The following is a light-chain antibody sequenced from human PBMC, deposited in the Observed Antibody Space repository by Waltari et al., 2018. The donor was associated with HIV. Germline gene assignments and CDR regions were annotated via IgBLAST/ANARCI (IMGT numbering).Light chain of an antibody. J-gene: IGKJ4*01. CDR1: QTLLYSSNNKNY. V-gene: IGKV4-1*01. CDR3: QQYYRTPLT. CDR2: WAS. Sequence: DIVMTQSPDSLAVSLGERATVTCKARQTLLYSSNNKNYLAWYQHKPGQPPKLLIYWASTRQSVPDRFSGSGSGTNFSLTINKLQAEDVATYYCQQYYRTPLTFGGGTRVGLK.